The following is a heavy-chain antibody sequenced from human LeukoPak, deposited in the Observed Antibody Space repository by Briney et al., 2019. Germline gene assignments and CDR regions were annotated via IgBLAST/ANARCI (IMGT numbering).Heavy chain of an antibody. CDR3: ARVKKGYSYGTAFDY. CDR2: ISAYNGNT. D-gene: IGHD5-18*01. Sequence: GASVKVSCKASGYTFTSYYMHWVRQAPGQGLEWMGWISAYNGNTNYAQKLQGRVTMTTDTSMGTAYMELRSLRSDDTAVYYCARVKKGYSYGTAFDYWGQGTLVTVSS. J-gene: IGHJ4*02. V-gene: IGHV1-18*04. CDR1: GYTFTSYY.